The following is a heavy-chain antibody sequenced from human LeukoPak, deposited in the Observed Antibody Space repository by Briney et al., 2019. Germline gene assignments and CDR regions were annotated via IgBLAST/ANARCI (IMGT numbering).Heavy chain of an antibody. D-gene: IGHD3-22*01. J-gene: IGHJ4*02. CDR2: INQDGSEK. Sequence: PGGSLRLSCAASTFTFSSYWMSWVRQAPGKGLEWVANINQDGSEKYYVNSVKGRFTISRDNAKTSLYLQMNSLRAEDTAVYYCARDGYYYDSSGYYYGYWGQGTLVTVSS. V-gene: IGHV3-7*01. CDR1: TFTFSSYW. CDR3: ARDGYYYDSSGYYYGY.